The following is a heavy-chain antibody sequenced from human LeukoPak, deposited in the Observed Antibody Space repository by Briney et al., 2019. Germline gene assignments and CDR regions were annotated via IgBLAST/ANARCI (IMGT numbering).Heavy chain of an antibody. CDR2: IWYDGSNK. Sequence: PGRSLRLSCAASGFTFSSYGMHWVRQAPGKGLEWVAVIWYDGSNKYYADSVKGRFTISRDNSKNTLYLQMNSLRAEDTAVYYCAKDLGDIVVVPALGYWGQGTLVTASS. V-gene: IGHV3-33*06. D-gene: IGHD2-2*01. CDR3: AKDLGDIVVVPALGY. CDR1: GFTFSSYG. J-gene: IGHJ4*02.